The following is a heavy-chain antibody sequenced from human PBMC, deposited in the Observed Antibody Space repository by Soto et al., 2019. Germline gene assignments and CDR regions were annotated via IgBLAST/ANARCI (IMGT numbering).Heavy chain of an antibody. V-gene: IGHV4-4*03. CDR3: ARAGFWNLDS. D-gene: IGHD1-1*01. J-gene: IGHJ4*02. Sequence: PETLSPTCVVSDKSLSKEIWCNWVRQPPGLRGEWIGEALHAKDTLYNPSRGNPLTVSAYIFNRNIFLEVQSLGAADTAVYYCARAGFWNLDSWGQGTPVTVSS. CDR2: ALHAKDT. CDR1: DKSLSKEIW.